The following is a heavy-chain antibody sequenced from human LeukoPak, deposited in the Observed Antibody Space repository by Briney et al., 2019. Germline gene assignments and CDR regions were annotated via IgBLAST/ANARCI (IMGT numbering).Heavy chain of an antibody. CDR1: GGSIISGDYY. CDR2: IYHHGDT. CDR3: ARAGVVPAAINRAFDI. Sequence: SETLSLTCIVSGGSIISGDYYWSWIRQPPGKGLEWFGYIYHHGDTYYNPSLNCRVSISVDTSKNQFSLKLSSVTAADTAVYYCARAGVVPAAINRAFDIWGQGSVVTVSS. D-gene: IGHD2-2*02. J-gene: IGHJ3*02. V-gene: IGHV4-30-4*08.